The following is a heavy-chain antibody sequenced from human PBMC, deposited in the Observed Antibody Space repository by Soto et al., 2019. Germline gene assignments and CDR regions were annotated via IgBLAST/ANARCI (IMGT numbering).Heavy chain of an antibody. Sequence: SSVKVSCKASGYTFTGYYMHWVRQAPGQGLEWMGWINPNSGGTNYAQKFQGRVTMTRDTSISTAYMELSRLRSDDTAVYYCARENSTHSTTTCIAADEYYYYYGMDVWGQGTTFTVSS. V-gene: IGHV1-2*02. CDR1: GYTFTGYY. J-gene: IGHJ6*02. CDR2: INPNSGGT. CDR3: ARENSTHSTTTCIAADEYYYYYGMDV. D-gene: IGHD6-13*01.